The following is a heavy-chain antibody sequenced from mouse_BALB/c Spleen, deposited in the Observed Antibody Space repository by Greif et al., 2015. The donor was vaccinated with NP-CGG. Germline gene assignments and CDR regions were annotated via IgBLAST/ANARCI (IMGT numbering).Heavy chain of an antibody. D-gene: IGHD2-1*01. Sequence: VQLQESGAELVRPGASVKLSCKALGYTFTVYEMHWVKQTPVHGLEWIGAIHPGSGGTAYKQKFKGKARLTADKSSSTAYIELSSLTSEDSPVYYCTRGNYGNYLIAWFAFWRQGTLVTVSA. CDR1: GYTFTVYE. J-gene: IGHJ3*01. CDR3: TRGNYGNYLIAWFAF. V-gene: IGHV1-15*01. CDR2: IHPGSGGT.